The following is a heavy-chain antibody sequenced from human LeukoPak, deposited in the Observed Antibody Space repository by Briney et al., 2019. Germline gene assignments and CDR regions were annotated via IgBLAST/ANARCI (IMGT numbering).Heavy chain of an antibody. V-gene: IGHV4-39*01. CDR2: IFFSATT. CDR1: GGSISNSNYY. J-gene: IGHJ4*02. D-gene: IGHD5-12*01. CDR3: VRQKYSRYTDY. Sequence: PSETLSLTCSVSGGSISNSNYYWGWIRQPPGKGLEWIGSIFFSATTYYNPSPKSRVTISTDTPKNQFSLKLSSVTAADTAVYYCVRQKYSRYTDYWGQGTLVTVSS.